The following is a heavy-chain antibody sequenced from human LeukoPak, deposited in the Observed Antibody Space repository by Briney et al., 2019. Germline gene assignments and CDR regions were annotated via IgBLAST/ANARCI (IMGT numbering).Heavy chain of an antibody. CDR2: IYSGGST. Sequence: GGSLRLSCAASGFTVSSNYMSWVRQAPGKGLEWVSVIYSGGSTYYADSVKGRFTISRDNSKNTLYLQMNSLRAEDTAVYYCAKGRRAAAGTYFDYWGQGTLVTVSS. J-gene: IGHJ4*02. CDR1: GFTVSSNY. V-gene: IGHV3-53*01. CDR3: AKGRRAAAGTYFDY. D-gene: IGHD6-13*01.